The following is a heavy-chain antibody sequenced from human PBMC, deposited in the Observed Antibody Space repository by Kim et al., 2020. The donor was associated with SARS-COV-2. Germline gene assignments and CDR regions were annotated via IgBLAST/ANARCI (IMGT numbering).Heavy chain of an antibody. J-gene: IGHJ4*02. CDR3: QASDY. CDR2: ISDSGVRT. Sequence: GGSLRLSCAASGFTFSRYAMSWARQAPGKGLERVSTISDSGVRTHYADSVKGRFTVSRDNSKSTLFLQMNSLSAEDTAANYCQASDYWGQGALVTVSP. V-gene: IGHV3-23*01. CDR1: GFTFSRYA.